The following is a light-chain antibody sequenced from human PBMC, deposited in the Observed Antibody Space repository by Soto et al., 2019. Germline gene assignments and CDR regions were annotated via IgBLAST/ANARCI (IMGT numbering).Light chain of an antibody. CDR3: MQAAHWPRS. CDR2: KIS. CDR1: QSLVHSNGNTY. V-gene: IGKV2-24*01. Sequence: DIVMTQTPLSSPVTLGQSASISCRSSQSLVHSNGNTYLSWLHQRPGQPPRLLIYKISNRFSGVPDRFSGSGAGTDFPLRISKVEPEDGGVYYCMQAAHWPRSFGQGTKVEI. J-gene: IGKJ1*01.